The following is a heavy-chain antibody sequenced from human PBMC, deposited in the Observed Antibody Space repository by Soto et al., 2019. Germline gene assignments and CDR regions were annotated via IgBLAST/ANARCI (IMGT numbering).Heavy chain of an antibody. D-gene: IGHD3-3*01. J-gene: IGHJ4*02. CDR2: IWYDGSNK. V-gene: IGHV3-33*01. CDR1: GFTFSSYG. CDR3: ARARGFGYYDFWSGYYTASDY. Sequence: QVQLVESGGGVVQPGRSLRLSCAASGFTFSSYGMHWVRQAPGKGLEWVAVIWYDGSNKYYADSVKGRFTISRDNSKNTLYLQMNSLRAEDTAVYYCARARGFGYYDFWSGYYTASDYWGQGTLVTVSS.